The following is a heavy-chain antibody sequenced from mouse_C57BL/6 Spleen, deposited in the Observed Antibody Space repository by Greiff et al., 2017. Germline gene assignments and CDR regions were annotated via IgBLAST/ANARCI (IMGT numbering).Heavy chain of an antibody. J-gene: IGHJ1*03. V-gene: IGHV1-54*01. CDR3: ARDYTRDV. CDR1: GYAFTNYL. CDR2: INPGSGGT. Sequence: VQLQQSGAELVRPGTSVKVSCKASGYAFTNYLIEWVKQRPGQGLEWIGVINPGSGGTNFNEKFKGKATLTADKSSSTAYMQLSSLTSEDSAVYYCARDYTRDVWGTGTTVTVSS. D-gene: IGHD2-12*01.